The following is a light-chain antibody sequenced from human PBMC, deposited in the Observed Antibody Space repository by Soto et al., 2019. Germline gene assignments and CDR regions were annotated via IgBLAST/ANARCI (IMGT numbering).Light chain of an antibody. J-gene: IGKJ2*01. CDR2: AAS. CDR3: QKCNSAPYT. V-gene: IGKV1-27*01. Sequence: DIQMTQSPSSLSASVGDRVTITCRASQGVRNYLAWYQQKPGKVPKLLMYAASTLQAGVPSRFSGSRSGTDFTLTISSLQPEDVATYYCQKCNSAPYTFGQGTKLEIK. CDR1: QGVRNY.